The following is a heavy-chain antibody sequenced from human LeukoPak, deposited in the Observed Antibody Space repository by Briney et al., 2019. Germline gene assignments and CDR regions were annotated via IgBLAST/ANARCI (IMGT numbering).Heavy chain of an antibody. J-gene: IGHJ6*04. CDR2: IYYSGSA. CDR3: ARSPGCGGSCYSGNYYYYGMDV. V-gene: IGHV4-59*01. CDR1: GGSISSYY. Sequence: SETLSLTCTVSGGSISSYYWSWIRQPPGKGLERIGYIYYSGSANYNPSPKSRVTISVDTSKNQFSLKLSSVTAADTAVYYCARSPGCGGSCYSGNYYYYGMDVWGKGTTVTVSS. D-gene: IGHD2-15*01.